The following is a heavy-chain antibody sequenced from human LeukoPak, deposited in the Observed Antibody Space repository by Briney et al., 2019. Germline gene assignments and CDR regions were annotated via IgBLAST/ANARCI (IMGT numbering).Heavy chain of an antibody. V-gene: IGHV3-30-3*01. CDR3: ITTERDRGY. CDR2: ISYDGSNK. J-gene: IGHJ4*02. Sequence: GGSLRLSCAASGFTFSSYAMHWVRQAPGKGLEWVAVISYDGSNKYYADSVKGRFTISRDNSKNTLYLQMNSLRAEDTAVYYCITTERDRGYWGQGTLVTVSS. D-gene: IGHD4-11*01. CDR1: GFTFSSYA.